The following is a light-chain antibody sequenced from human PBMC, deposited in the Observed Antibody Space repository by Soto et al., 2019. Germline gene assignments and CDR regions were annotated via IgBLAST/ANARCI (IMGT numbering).Light chain of an antibody. CDR2: DVT. CDR1: GGDVGGYNY. J-gene: IGLJ3*02. V-gene: IGLV2-14*01. Sequence: QSVLTQPASVSGSPGQSITISCTGTGGDVGGYNYVSWYQQHPGKAPKLMIFDVTSRPSGISDRFSGSKSGNTASLTISGLQAEDEANYYCTSYTSAGTWVFGGGTKLTVL. CDR3: TSYTSAGTWV.